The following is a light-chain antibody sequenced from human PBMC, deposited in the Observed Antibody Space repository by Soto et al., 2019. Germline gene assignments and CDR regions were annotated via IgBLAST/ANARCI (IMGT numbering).Light chain of an antibody. Sequence: EIVLTQSPATPSLYPEERATLSCRDSQSVDVYLAWYQQKPGQAPRLLISDASNRAAGIPARFSGSGSVTHFTLIISSLEPEDFAVYYCQQRADCPPFTFGQGTRLEIK. J-gene: IGKJ5*01. V-gene: IGKV3-11*01. CDR3: QQRADCPPFT. CDR2: DAS. CDR1: QSVDVY.